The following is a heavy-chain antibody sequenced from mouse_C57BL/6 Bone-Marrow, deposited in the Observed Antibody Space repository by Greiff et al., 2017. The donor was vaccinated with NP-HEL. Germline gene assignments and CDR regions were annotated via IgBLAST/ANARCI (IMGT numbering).Heavy chain of an antibody. D-gene: IGHD3-1*01. V-gene: IGHV1-43*01. J-gene: IGHJ2*01. CDR3: ATRGYYFDY. CDR1: GYSFTGYY. Sequence: VQLQQSGPELVKPGASVKISCKASGYSFTGYYMHWVKQSSEKSLEWIGEINPSTGGTSYNQKFKGKATLTVDKSSSTAYMQLKSLTSEDSAVYYCATRGYYFDYWGQGTTLTVSS. CDR2: INPSTGGT.